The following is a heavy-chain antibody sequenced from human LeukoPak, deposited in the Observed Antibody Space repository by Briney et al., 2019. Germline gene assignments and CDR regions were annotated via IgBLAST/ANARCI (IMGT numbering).Heavy chain of an antibody. J-gene: IGHJ4*02. CDR3: ARALPHSGTSLGVDFDY. CDR2: INPSSGAA. Sequence: ASVKVSCKASGYSFTDYYMHWVRQAPGQGLEWMGWINPSSGAANSAQKFQGRVTMTRDTSIRAAHMELRRLKSDDTAVYYCARALPHSGTSLGVDFDYWGQGTLVTVSS. D-gene: IGHD1-26*01. V-gene: IGHV1-2*02. CDR1: GYSFTDYY.